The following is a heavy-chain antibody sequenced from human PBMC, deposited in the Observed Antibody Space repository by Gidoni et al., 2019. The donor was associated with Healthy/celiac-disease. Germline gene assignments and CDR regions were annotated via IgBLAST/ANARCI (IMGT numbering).Heavy chain of an antibody. Sequence: EVQLVESGGGLVQPGRSLRLSCAASGFTFDDYAMHGVRQAPGKGLEWVSGISWNSGSIGYADSVKGRFTISRDNAKNSLYLQMNSLRAEDTALYYCVADSSMNQKPPAGLDYWGQGTLVTVSS. CDR2: ISWNSGSI. D-gene: IGHD3-3*02. J-gene: IGHJ4*02. CDR1: GFTFDDYA. V-gene: IGHV3-9*01. CDR3: VADSSMNQKPPAGLDY.